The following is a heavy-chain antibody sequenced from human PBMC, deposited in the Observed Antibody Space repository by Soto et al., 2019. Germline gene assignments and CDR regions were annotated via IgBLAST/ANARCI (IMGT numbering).Heavy chain of an antibody. J-gene: IGHJ4*02. Sequence: LSETLSLTCTVSYGSGISDYWSWILQAPRKGLEWIGYIYYRGGTKHKPSLKSRVTMSVDTSKNQFSLKVSSATAADTAVYYCARHSNRHYGLYYFDYWGLGVLVTVSS. CDR2: IYYRGGT. CDR3: ARHSNRHYGLYYFDY. V-gene: IGHV4-59*08. D-gene: IGHD4-17*01. CDR1: YGSGISDY.